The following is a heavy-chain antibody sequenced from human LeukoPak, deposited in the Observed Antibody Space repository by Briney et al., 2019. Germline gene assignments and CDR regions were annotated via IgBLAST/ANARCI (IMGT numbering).Heavy chain of an antibody. J-gene: IGHJ6*03. CDR3: ARSTKKRWLQYYYYYYYYMDV. D-gene: IGHD5-24*01. CDR1: GFTFSSYW. Sequence: GGSLRLSCAASGFTFSSYWMHWVRQAPGKGLVWVSRINSDGSSTSYADSVKGRFTISRDNAKNTLYLQMNSLRAEDTAVYYCARSTKKRWLQYYYYYYYYMDVWGKGTTVTVSS. V-gene: IGHV3-74*01. CDR2: INSDGSST.